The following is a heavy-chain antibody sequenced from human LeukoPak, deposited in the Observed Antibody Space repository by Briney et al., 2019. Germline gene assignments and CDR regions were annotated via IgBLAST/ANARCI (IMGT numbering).Heavy chain of an antibody. CDR2: ISSSSSYI. Sequence: GGSPRLSCAASGFTFSSYSMNWVRQAPGKGLEWVSSISSSSSYIYYADSVKGRFTISRDDAKNSLYLQMNSLRAEDTAVYYCARDKGYGSGNFWSVDYWGQGTLVTVSS. CDR3: ARDKGYGSGNFWSVDY. D-gene: IGHD3-10*01. V-gene: IGHV3-21*01. J-gene: IGHJ4*02. CDR1: GFTFSSYS.